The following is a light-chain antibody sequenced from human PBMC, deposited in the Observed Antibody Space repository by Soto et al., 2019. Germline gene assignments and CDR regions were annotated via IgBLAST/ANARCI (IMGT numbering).Light chain of an antibody. J-gene: IGKJ4*01. V-gene: IGKV3-15*01. CDR1: QSVASN. CDR3: HHYNNWPHT. CDR2: GAS. Sequence: DIVMTQSPATLSVSPGERATLYCRASQSVASNLAWYQQRPGQAPRLLIYGASTRATGVPVRFSGSGSGTEFTLTISSLQSEDFAVYYCHHYNNWPHTFGGGTKVEIK.